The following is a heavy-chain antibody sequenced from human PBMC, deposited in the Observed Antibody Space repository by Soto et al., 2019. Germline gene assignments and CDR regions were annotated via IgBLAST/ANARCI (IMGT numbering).Heavy chain of an antibody. CDR1: GYTFTIYN. J-gene: IGHJ3*02. V-gene: IGHV1-3*01. CDR2: INPANGST. D-gene: IGHD3-22*01. CDR3: ARVHYYDRSGYWDAFDI. Sequence: ASVKVSCKASGYTFTIYNIHWVRQAPGQRLEWMGWINPANGSTEYSQRFQGRVTVTRDTSARTAYMELSSLRSEDTAVYFCARVHYYDRSGYWDAFDIWGQGTKVTVSS.